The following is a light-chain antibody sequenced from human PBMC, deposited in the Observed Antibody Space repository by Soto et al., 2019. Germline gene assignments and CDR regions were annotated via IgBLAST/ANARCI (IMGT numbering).Light chain of an antibody. Sequence: QSVLTQPASVSGSHGQSITISCSGSSSDVGNYNYVSWYQQHPGKAPKLMIYDVTSRPSGVSNRFSGSKSGNTASLTISGLQAEDEADYYCSSYTSSSTYVFGTGTKLTVL. CDR3: SSYTSSSTYV. CDR1: SSDVGNYNY. V-gene: IGLV2-14*01. J-gene: IGLJ1*01. CDR2: DVT.